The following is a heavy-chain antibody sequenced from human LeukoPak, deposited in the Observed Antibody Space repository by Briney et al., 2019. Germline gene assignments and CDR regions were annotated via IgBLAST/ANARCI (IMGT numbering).Heavy chain of an antibody. CDR1: GGSFSGYY. Sequence: SETLSLTCAVYGGSFSGYYWNWIRQPPGKGLEWIGEINHSGSTNYNPSLKSRVTISVDTSKNQFSLKLSSVTAADTAVYYCARRLGRKFGERFYYYHYMDVWGKGTTVTISS. V-gene: IGHV4-34*01. CDR2: INHSGST. CDR3: ARRLGRKFGERFYYYHYMDV. D-gene: IGHD3-10*01. J-gene: IGHJ6*03.